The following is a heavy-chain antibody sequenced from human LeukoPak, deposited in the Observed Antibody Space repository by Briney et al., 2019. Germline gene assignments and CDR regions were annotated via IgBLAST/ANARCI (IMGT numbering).Heavy chain of an antibody. J-gene: IGHJ4*02. D-gene: IGHD6-13*01. V-gene: IGHV3-23*01. Sequence: GGSLRLSCAASGFTFSSYAMSWVRQAPGKGLERVSAISGSGDSTYYGDSVKGRFTISRDNSKNTLYLQMNSLRAEDTAVYYCAKTRPLDSSSWSHGDYWGQGTLVTVSS. CDR2: ISGSGDST. CDR1: GFTFSSYA. CDR3: AKTRPLDSSSWSHGDY.